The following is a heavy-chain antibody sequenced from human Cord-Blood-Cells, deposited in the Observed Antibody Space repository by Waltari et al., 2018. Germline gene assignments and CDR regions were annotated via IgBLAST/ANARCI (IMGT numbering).Heavy chain of an antibody. D-gene: IGHD6-13*01. V-gene: IGHV1-69*08. Sequence: QVQLVQSGAEVKKPGSSVKVSCKASGGTFSSYTISWVRQAPGQGLEWMGRIIPILGIANYAQKCQGRVMITADKSTSTAYMELSSLRSEDTAVYYCAREDSSSWYYFDYWGQGTLVTVSS. CDR2: IIPILGIA. CDR3: AREDSSSWYYFDY. CDR1: GGTFSSYT. J-gene: IGHJ4*02.